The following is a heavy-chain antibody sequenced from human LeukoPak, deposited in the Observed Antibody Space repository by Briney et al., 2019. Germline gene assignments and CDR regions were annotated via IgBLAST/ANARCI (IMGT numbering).Heavy chain of an antibody. V-gene: IGHV4-39*07. D-gene: IGHD6-13*01. CDR1: SGSISTSNYY. CDR3: AGDRYSSSWFYY. CDR2: IFYSGST. Sequence: PSETLSLTCTVSSGSISTSNYYWGWVRQPPGKALEWIGNIFYSGSTYYSPSLKSRVTISLDTSRNQFSLNLNSVTAADTAVYYCAGDRYSSSWFYYWGQGTLVPVSS. J-gene: IGHJ4*02.